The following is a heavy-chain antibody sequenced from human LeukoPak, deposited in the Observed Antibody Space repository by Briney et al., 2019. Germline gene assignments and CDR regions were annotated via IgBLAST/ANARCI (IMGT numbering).Heavy chain of an antibody. CDR2: IYYSGST. CDR3: ASTYTSSRYFDY. V-gene: IGHV4-39*01. J-gene: IGHJ4*02. CDR1: GGSISSSSYY. Sequence: SETLSLTCTVSGGSISSSSYYWGWIRQPPGKGLEWIGSIYYSGSTYYNPSLKSRVTISVDTSKNQFSLKLSSVTAADTAVYYCASTYTSSRYFDYWGQGTLVTVSS. D-gene: IGHD6-13*01.